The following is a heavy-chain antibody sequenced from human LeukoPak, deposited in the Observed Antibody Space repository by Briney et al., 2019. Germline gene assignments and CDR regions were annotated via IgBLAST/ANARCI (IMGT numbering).Heavy chain of an antibody. CDR1: GYTFTNYY. Sequence: ASVKVSCKASGYTFTNYYMHWVRQAPGQGLEWMGWINPNSGGTNYAQKFQGRVTMTRDTSISTAYMELSRLRSDDTAVYYCARGGGSYYYYYYMDVWGKGTMVTVSS. CDR3: ARGGGSYYYYYYMDV. V-gene: IGHV1-2*02. J-gene: IGHJ6*03. CDR2: INPNSGGT. D-gene: IGHD5-12*01.